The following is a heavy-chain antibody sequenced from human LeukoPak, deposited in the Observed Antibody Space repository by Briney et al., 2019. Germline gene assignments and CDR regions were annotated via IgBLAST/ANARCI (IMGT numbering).Heavy chain of an antibody. J-gene: IGHJ6*03. D-gene: IGHD3-3*01. CDR2: IIPILGIA. CDR1: GGTFSSYA. V-gene: IGHV1-69*04. CDR3: ARGIAIFGVVIIRRTYYMDV. Sequence: GASVKVSCKASGGTFSSYAISWVRQAPGQGLEWMGRIIPILGIANYAQKFQGRVTITADKSTSTAYMELSSLRSEDTAVYYCARGIAIFGVVIIRRTYYMDVWGKGTTVTVSS.